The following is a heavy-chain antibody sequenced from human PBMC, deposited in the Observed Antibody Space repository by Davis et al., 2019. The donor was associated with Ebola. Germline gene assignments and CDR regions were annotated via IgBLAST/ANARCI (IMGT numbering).Heavy chain of an antibody. CDR2: IKQDGSEK. CDR3: ARPSGSYPNHLFDY. D-gene: IGHD1-26*01. V-gene: IGHV3-7*01. CDR1: GFTFSSYW. Sequence: GESLKISCAASGFTFSSYWMSWVRQAPGKGLEWVANIKQDGSEKYYVDSVKGRFTISRDNAKNSLYLQMNSLRAEDTAVYYCARPSGSYPNHLFDYWGQGTLVTVSS. J-gene: IGHJ4*02.